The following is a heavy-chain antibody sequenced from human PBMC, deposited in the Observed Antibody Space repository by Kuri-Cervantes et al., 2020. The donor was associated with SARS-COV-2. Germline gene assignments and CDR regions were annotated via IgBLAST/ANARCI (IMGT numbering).Heavy chain of an antibody. V-gene: IGHV3-20*01. CDR2: INWNGGST. J-gene: IGHJ4*02. CDR1: GFTFDDYG. Sequence: GESLKISCAASGFTFDDYGMSWVRQAPGKGLEWVSGINWNGGSTGYADSVKGRFTISRDNAKNSLYLQVNSLRAEDTALYHCARYPGYDSSGYHDYWGQGTLVTVSS. CDR3: ARYPGYDSSGYHDY. D-gene: IGHD3-22*01.